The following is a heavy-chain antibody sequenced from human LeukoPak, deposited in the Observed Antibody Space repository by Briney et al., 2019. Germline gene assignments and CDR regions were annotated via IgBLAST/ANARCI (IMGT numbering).Heavy chain of an antibody. V-gene: IGHV4-4*07. CDR2: IYTSGST. Sequence: SETLSLTCAVSGGPISWYYWSWIRQPAGKGLEWIGRIYTSGSTNYNPSLESRVTISVDTSKNQFSLKLRSVTAADTAVYYCARGPYIWGQGTMVTVSS. CDR1: GGPISWYY. CDR3: ARGPYI. J-gene: IGHJ3*02.